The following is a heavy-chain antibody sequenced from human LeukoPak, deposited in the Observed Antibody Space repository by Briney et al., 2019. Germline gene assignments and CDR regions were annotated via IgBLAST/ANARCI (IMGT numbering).Heavy chain of an antibody. CDR2: FDPEDGET. CDR3: ATSGGVTTKSFHI. J-gene: IGHJ3*02. D-gene: IGHD2-21*02. V-gene: IGHV1-24*01. Sequence: GASVKVSCKVSGYTLTELSMHWVRQAPGKGLEWMGGFDPEDGETIYPQKFQGRVTMTEDTSTDTAYMELSSLRSEDTALYYCATSGGVTTKSFHIWGQGTMVTVSS. CDR1: GYTLTELS.